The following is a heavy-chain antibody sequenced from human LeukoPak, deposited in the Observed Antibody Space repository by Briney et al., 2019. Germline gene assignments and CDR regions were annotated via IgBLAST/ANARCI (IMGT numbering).Heavy chain of an antibody. Sequence: ASVKVSCKASGYTFTSYGISWVRQAPGRGLEWMGWISAYNGNTNYAQKLQGRVTMTTDTSTSTAYMELRSLRSDDTAVYYCARSLRGSYYSGFDYWGQGTLVTVSS. J-gene: IGHJ4*02. D-gene: IGHD1-26*01. CDR1: GYTFTSYG. V-gene: IGHV1-18*01. CDR3: ARSLRGSYYSGFDY. CDR2: ISAYNGNT.